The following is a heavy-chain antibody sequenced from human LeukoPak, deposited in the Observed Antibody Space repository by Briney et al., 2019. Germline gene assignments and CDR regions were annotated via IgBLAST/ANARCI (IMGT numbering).Heavy chain of an antibody. CDR1: GFTFSSYS. CDR3: VAGTTY. CDR2: ISTTSTYI. V-gene: IGHV3-21*01. J-gene: IGHJ4*02. D-gene: IGHD6-19*01. Sequence: GGSLRLSCAASGFTFSSYSFNWVRQAPGKGPEWVSSISTTSTYIFYADSVKGRFTISRDNAKNSLYLQMNSLRAEDTAVYWAVAGTTYWGQGTLVTVSS.